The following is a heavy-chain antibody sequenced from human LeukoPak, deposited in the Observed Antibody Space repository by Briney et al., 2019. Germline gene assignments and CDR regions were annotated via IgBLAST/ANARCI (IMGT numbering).Heavy chain of an antibody. V-gene: IGHV3-21*01. CDR3: ARDHTYSSSRDFDY. Sequence: GGSLRLSCAASGFTFSSYSVNWVRQAPGKGLEWVSSISSSSSYIYYADSVKGRFTISRDNAKNSLYLQMNSLRAEDTAVYYCARDHTYSSSRDFDYWGQGTLVTVSS. J-gene: IGHJ4*02. D-gene: IGHD6-13*01. CDR1: GFTFSSYS. CDR2: ISSSSSYI.